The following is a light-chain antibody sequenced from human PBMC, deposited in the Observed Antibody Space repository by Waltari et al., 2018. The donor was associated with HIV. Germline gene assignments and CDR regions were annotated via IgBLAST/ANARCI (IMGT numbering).Light chain of an antibody. V-gene: IGKV3-11*01. Sequence: EIVLTQSPAPLSLSPGEHTALSCRASQSISNYLDWYQHRPGQAPRLLIYDASNRPTGIPPRFSGSGSGTDFTLTISSLEPEDFAVYYCQQRKDGRSFGGGTKVDIK. CDR2: DAS. CDR1: QSISNY. CDR3: QQRKDGRS. J-gene: IGKJ3*01.